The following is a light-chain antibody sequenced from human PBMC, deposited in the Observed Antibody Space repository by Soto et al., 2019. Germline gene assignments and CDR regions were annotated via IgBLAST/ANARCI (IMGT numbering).Light chain of an antibody. V-gene: IGKV3-11*01. J-gene: IGKJ1*01. Sequence: EIVLTQSPATLSLSPGERATLSCRASQSVSSYLAWYQQKPGQAPRLLIYDASYRATGIPAMFSGSGSGTDFTLTISRLEYDDFAFYFCHQRITWPETFGQGTEVEFK. CDR1: QSVSSY. CDR2: DAS. CDR3: HQRITWPET.